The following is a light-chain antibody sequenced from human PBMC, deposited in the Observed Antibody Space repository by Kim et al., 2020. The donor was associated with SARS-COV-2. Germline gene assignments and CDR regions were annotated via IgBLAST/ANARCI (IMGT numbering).Light chain of an antibody. CDR3: SSYTSSSTWV. Sequence: QSALTQPASVSGSPGQSITISCTGTSSDVGGYKYVSWYQQHPGKAPKLMIYDVSKRPSGVSNRFSGSKSGNTASLTISGLQAEDEADYYCSSYTSSSTWVFGGGTKL. CDR1: SSDVGGYKY. V-gene: IGLV2-14*01. J-gene: IGLJ3*02. CDR2: DVS.